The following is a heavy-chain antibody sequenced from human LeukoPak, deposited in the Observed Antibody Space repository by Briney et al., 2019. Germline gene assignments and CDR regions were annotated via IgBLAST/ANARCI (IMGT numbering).Heavy chain of an antibody. CDR1: GLTVNKYW. J-gene: IGHJ1*01. CDR3: ATGYSSGWYFYSQH. CDR2: IKQDGSEK. D-gene: IGHD6-19*01. Sequence: PGGSLRLSCEASGLTVNKYWMTWVRQAPGEGLEWVANIKQDGSEKNYVDSVKGRFTISRDNAKNSLSVRMNSLSAEDTAVYYCATGYSSGWYFYSQHWGQGSLVSVSS. V-gene: IGHV3-7*01.